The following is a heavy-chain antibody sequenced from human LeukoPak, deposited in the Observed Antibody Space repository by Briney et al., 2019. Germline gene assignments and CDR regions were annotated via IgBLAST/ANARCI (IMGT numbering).Heavy chain of an antibody. Sequence: GSLRLSCAASGFTFSSYAMSWVRQAPGKGLEWIGSIYYSGSTYYNPSLKSRVTISVDTSKNQFSLKLSSVTAADTAVYYCAGSSGWYDSLDYWGQGTLVTVSS. CDR1: GFTFSSYA. V-gene: IGHV4-59*05. J-gene: IGHJ4*02. CDR3: AGSSGWYDSLDY. D-gene: IGHD6-13*01. CDR2: IYYSGST.